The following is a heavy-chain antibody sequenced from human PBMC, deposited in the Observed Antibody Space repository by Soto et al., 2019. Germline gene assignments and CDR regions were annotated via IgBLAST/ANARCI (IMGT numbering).Heavy chain of an antibody. D-gene: IGHD3-22*01. Sequence: GESLKISCKASKYIFTTYWISWVRQMPGKGLEWMGRIDPSDSYTTYSPSFQGHVTISADKSISAAYLQWSSLKASDTAMYYCARHAAYNYYDSRGAGMDVWGQGTTVTVSS. CDR2: IDPSDSYT. J-gene: IGHJ6*02. CDR3: ARHAAYNYYDSRGAGMDV. V-gene: IGHV5-10-1*01. CDR1: KYIFTTYW.